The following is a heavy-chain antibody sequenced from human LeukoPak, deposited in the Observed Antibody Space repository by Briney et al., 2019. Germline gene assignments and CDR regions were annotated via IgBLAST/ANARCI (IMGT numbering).Heavy chain of an antibody. CDR1: GFTFSSNY. CDR2: INTDGGDT. Sequence: GGSRRLSCAASGFTFSSNYMHWVRQAPGKGQVWVSRINTDGGDTTYADFVKGRFTISRDNAKNTLYLEMNSLRAEDTAVYYCARALRSPGDSGLDYWGQGALVTVSS. V-gene: IGHV3-74*03. D-gene: IGHD3-10*01. J-gene: IGHJ4*02. CDR3: ARALRSPGDSGLDY.